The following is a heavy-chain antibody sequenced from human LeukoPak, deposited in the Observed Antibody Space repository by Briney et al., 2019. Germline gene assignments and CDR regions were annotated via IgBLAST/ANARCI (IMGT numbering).Heavy chain of an antibody. CDR2: MNPNSGNT. V-gene: IGHV1-8*03. D-gene: IGHD3-3*01. J-gene: IGHJ5*02. Sequence: ASVKVSCKASGYTFTGYYMHWVRQAPGQGLEWMGWMNPNSGNTGYAQKFQGRVTITRNTSISTAYMELSSLRSEDTAVYYCARASSAYYDFWSGYSQVTSSWFDPWGQGTLVTVSS. CDR1: GYTFTGYY. CDR3: ARASSAYYDFWSGYSQVTSSWFDP.